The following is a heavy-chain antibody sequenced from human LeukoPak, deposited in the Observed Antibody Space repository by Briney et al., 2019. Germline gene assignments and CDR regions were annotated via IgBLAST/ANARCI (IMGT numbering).Heavy chain of an antibody. CDR3: TTAIDYYDSSGYYYYFDY. J-gene: IGHJ4*02. CDR2: IKSKTDGGTT. D-gene: IGHD3-22*01. V-gene: IGHV3-15*01. Sequence: GGSLRLSCAASGFTFSNAWMSWVRHAPGQGLEWVGRIKSKTDGGTTDYAAPVKGRFTISRDDSKNTLYLQMNSLKTEDTAVYYCTTAIDYYDSSGYYYYFDYWGQGTLVTVSS. CDR1: GFTFSNAW.